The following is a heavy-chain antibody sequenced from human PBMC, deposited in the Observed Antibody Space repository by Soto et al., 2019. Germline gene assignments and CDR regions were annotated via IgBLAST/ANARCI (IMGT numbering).Heavy chain of an antibody. CDR2: IDPSDSYT. CDR3: ARLPYGSNYYGVDV. CDR1: GYSFTRYW. Sequence: GESLKVSCKGSGYSFTRYWISWVRQMPWKGLEWMGRIDPSDSYTNYSPSFQGHVTISADKSISTAYLQWSSLKASDTAMYYCARLPYGSNYYGVDVWGQGTTVTVSS. V-gene: IGHV5-10-1*01. J-gene: IGHJ6*02. D-gene: IGHD3-10*01.